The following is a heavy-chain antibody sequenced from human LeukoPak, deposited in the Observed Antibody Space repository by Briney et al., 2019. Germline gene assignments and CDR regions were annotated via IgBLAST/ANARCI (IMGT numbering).Heavy chain of an antibody. D-gene: IGHD6-13*01. J-gene: IGHJ4*02. V-gene: IGHV1-2*02. CDR2: INPNNGGT. Sequence: ASVKVSFKSSGYTFTTYHMPWVRQAPGQGLEWMGWINPNNGGTKYGKKFQGRVTMTSDTSISTAYMELSRLRYDDTAMYYCARDRCSSWFADYWGQETLVTVSS. CDR3: ARDRCSSWFADY. CDR1: GYTFTTYH.